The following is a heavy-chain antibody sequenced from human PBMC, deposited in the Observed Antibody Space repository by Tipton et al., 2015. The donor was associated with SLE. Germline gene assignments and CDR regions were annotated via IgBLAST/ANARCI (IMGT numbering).Heavy chain of an antibody. CDR3: ARGKYYFDY. V-gene: IGHV3-11*01. CDR2: ISNSGTTA. Sequence: SLRLSCAASGFTFSDYYMTWIRQAPGKGLEWVSWISNSGTTARYADSVQGRFTISRDKAKNSLYLEMNSLRVEDTAVYYCARGKYYFDYWGQGALVTVSS. CDR1: GFTFSDYY. D-gene: IGHD2/OR15-2a*01. J-gene: IGHJ4*02.